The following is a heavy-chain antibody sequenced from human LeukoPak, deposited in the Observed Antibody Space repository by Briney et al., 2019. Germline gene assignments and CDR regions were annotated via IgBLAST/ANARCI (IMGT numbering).Heavy chain of an antibody. CDR3: ARDEYCSSTSCQFDY. J-gene: IGHJ4*02. CDR1: GYTLTELS. Sequence: GASVKVSCKVSGYTLTELSMHWVRQAPGKGLEWMGGFDPEDGETIYAQKFQGRVTVTADESTSTAYMELSSLRSEDTAVYYCARDEYCSSTSCQFDYWGQGTLVTVSS. CDR2: FDPEDGET. V-gene: IGHV1-24*01. D-gene: IGHD2-2*01.